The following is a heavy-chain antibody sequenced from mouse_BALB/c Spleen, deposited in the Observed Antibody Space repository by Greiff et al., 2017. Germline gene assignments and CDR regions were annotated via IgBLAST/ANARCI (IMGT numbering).Heavy chain of an antibody. CDR1: GFSLSTSGMG. CDR3: ARMSTTVPSWYFDV. D-gene: IGHD1-1*01. J-gene: IGHJ1*01. CDR2: IWWDDVK. V-gene: IGHV8-8*01. Sequence: ESGPGILQPSQTLSLTCSFSGFSLSTSGMGVGWIRQPSGKGLEWLAHIWWDDVKRYNPALKSRLTISKDTSSSQVFLKIASVDTADTATYYCARMSTTVPSWYFDVWGAGTTVTVSS.